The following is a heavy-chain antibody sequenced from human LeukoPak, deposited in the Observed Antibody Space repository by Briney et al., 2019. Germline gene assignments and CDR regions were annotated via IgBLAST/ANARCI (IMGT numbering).Heavy chain of an antibody. D-gene: IGHD6-13*01. Sequence: ASVKVSCKASGYTSTSYAMHWVRQAPGQRLEWMGWINAGNGNTKYSQKFQGRVTIIRDTSASTAYMELSSLRSEDTAVYYCARDLGIAAAGTFDYWGQGTLVTVSS. V-gene: IGHV1-3*01. CDR3: ARDLGIAAAGTFDY. J-gene: IGHJ4*02. CDR1: GYTSTSYA. CDR2: INAGNGNT.